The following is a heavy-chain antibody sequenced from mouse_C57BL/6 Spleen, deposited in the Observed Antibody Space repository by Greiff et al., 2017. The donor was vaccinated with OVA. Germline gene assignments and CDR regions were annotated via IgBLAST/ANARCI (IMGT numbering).Heavy chain of an antibody. D-gene: IGHD3-2*02. J-gene: IGHJ2*01. CDR1: GYAFSSSW. CDR3: ARWGHSGQAPFDY. V-gene: IGHV1-82*01. Sequence: LQESGPELVKPGASVKISCKASGYAFSSSWMNWVKQRPGKGLEWIGRIYPGDGDTNYNGKFKGKATLTADKSSSTAYMQLSSLTSEDSAVYFCARWGHSGQAPFDYWGQGTTLTVSS. CDR2: IYPGDGDT.